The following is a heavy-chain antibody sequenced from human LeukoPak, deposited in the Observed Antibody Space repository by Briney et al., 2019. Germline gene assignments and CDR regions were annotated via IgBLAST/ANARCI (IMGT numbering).Heavy chain of an antibody. CDR3: ARELTGDDYYYYMDV. CDR2: IYYSGST. CDR1: GGSISSGDYY. J-gene: IGHJ6*03. V-gene: IGHV4-30-4*08. Sequence: PSETLSLTCTVSGGSISSGDYYWSWIRQPPGKGLEWIGYIYYSGSTYYNPSLKSRVTISVDTSKNQFSLKLSSVTAADTAVYYCARELTGDDYYYYMDVWGKGTTVTVSS. D-gene: IGHD7-27*01.